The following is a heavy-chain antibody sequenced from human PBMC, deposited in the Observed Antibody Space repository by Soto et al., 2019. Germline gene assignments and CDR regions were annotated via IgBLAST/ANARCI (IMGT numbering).Heavy chain of an antibody. CDR1: GGSFSVYY. Sequence: SDTLSLTCAVYGGSFSVYYWSWIRQPPGKGLEWIGEINHSGSTNYNPSLKSRVTISVDTSKNQFSLKLSSVTAADTAVYYCARGRRILWSGYNWFDPWGQGTLVTVSS. D-gene: IGHD3-10*01. CDR2: INHSGST. V-gene: IGHV4-34*01. J-gene: IGHJ5*02. CDR3: ARGRRILWSGYNWFDP.